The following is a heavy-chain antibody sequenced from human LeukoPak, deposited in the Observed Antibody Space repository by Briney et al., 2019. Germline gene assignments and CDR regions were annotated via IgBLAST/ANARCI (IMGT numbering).Heavy chain of an antibody. CDR1: GFTLSSYG. D-gene: IGHD2-2*03. Sequence: PGGSLRLSCVASGFTLSSYGMSWVRQAPGKGLEWVSFIRSKAYGGTTEYAASVKGRFTISRDDSKSIAYLQMNSLKTEDTAVYYCTRLDYSAARIDYWGQGTLVTVSS. CDR2: IRSKAYGGTT. V-gene: IGHV3-49*04. J-gene: IGHJ4*02. CDR3: TRLDYSAARIDY.